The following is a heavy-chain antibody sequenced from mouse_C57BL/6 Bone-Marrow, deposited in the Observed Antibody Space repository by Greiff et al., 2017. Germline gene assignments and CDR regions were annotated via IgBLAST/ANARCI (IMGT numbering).Heavy chain of an antibody. Sequence: VQLQQPGAELVKPGASVKMSCKASGYTFTSYWITWVKPRPGQGLEWIGDIYPGSGSTNYNEKFKSKATLTVDTSSSTAYMQLSSLTSEDAAVYYCARRPGYFDVWGTGTTVTVSS. CDR3: ARRPGYFDV. CDR1: GYTFTSYW. J-gene: IGHJ1*03. CDR2: IYPGSGST. V-gene: IGHV1-55*01.